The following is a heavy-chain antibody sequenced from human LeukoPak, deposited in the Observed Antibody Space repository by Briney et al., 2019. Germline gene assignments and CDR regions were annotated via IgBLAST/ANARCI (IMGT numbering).Heavy chain of an antibody. CDR3: ARETPYSSSWTVFDY. V-gene: IGHV3-48*01. J-gene: IGHJ4*02. CDR2: ITISTTTI. Sequence: GGSLRLSCAASGFTFSNYNMNWVRQAPGKGLEWISYITISTTTIYYADSVKGRFTISRDNAKNSLYLQMSSLRAEDTAVYYCARETPYSSSWTVFDYWGQGTLVSVSS. D-gene: IGHD6-13*01. CDR1: GFTFSNYN.